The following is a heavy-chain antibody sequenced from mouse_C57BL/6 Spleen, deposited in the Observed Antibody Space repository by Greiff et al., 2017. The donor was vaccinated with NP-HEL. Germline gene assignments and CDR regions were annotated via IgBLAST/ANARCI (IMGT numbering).Heavy chain of an antibody. CDR2: ISDGGSYT. J-gene: IGHJ1*03. CDR3: ARAWDGWYFDV. V-gene: IGHV5-4*01. Sequence: EVQLVESGGGLVKPGGSLKLSCAASGFTFSSYAMSWVRQTPENRLEWVATISDGGSYTYYPDNVKGRFTISRDNAKNNLYLQMSHLKSEDTAMYYCARAWDGWYFDVWGTGTTVTVSS. CDR1: GFTFSSYA. D-gene: IGHD4-1*01.